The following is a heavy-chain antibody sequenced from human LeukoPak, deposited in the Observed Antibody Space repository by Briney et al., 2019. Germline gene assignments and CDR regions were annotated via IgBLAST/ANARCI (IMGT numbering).Heavy chain of an antibody. CDR2: ISGSGGST. V-gene: IGHV3-23*01. D-gene: IGHD4-11*01. J-gene: IGHJ4*02. CDR1: GFTFSSYA. CDR3: AEDPYSNPLPYFDY. Sequence: GGSLRLSCAASGFTFSSYAMSWVRQAPGKGLEWVSAISGSGGSTYYADSVKGRFTISRDNSKNTLYLQMNSLRAEDTAVYYCAEDPYSNPLPYFDYWGQGTLVTVSS.